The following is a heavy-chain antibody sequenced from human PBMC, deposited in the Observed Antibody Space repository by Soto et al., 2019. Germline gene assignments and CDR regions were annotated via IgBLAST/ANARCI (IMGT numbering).Heavy chain of an antibody. D-gene: IGHD6-13*01. CDR1: GFTFSSYA. CDR3: ARALSSSWSTGDYGMDV. J-gene: IGHJ6*02. Sequence: PGGSLRLSCAASGFTFSSYAMSWVRQAPGKGLEWVSAISGSGGSTYYADSVKGRFTISRDNSKNTLYLQMNSLRAEDTAVYYCARALSSSWSTGDYGMDVWGQGTTVTVSS. V-gene: IGHV3-23*01. CDR2: ISGSGGST.